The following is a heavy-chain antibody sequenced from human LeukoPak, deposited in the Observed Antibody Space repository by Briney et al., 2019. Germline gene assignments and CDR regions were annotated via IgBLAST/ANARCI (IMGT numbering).Heavy chain of an antibody. V-gene: IGHV1-8*01. CDR3: ARALGYSGYDSGEFGY. Sequence: ASVNVSCKASGYTFTSYVINWVRPATGQGLEWMGWMNPNRGNTGYAQKFQGRVTMTRNTSISTAYMELSSLRSEDTAVYYCARALGYSGYDSGEFGYWGQGTLVTVSS. CDR1: GYTFTSYV. J-gene: IGHJ4*02. D-gene: IGHD5-12*01. CDR2: MNPNRGNT.